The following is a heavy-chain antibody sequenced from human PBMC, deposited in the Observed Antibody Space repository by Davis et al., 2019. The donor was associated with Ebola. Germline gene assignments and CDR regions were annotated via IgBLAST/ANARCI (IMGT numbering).Heavy chain of an antibody. Sequence: ASVKVSCKASGYTFTSYAMHWVRQATGQGLEWMGWMNPNSGNTGYAQKFQGRVTMTRNTSISTAYMELSSLRSEDTAVYYCASRYGSGSYFTRYYYYGMDVWGQGTTVTVSS. V-gene: IGHV1-8*02. D-gene: IGHD3-10*01. CDR3: ASRYGSGSYFTRYYYYGMDV. J-gene: IGHJ6*02. CDR1: GYTFTSYA. CDR2: MNPNSGNT.